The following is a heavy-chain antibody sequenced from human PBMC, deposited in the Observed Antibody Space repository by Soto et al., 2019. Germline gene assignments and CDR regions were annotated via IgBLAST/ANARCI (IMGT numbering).Heavy chain of an antibody. CDR3: AREDSIIIPAVSDF. CDR1: GFAFNNYG. V-gene: IGHV3-21*01. J-gene: IGHJ4*02. Sequence: GGSLRLSCTVSGFAFNNYGINWVRQAPGKGLEWVSSISKSDYTYYSDSVKGRFTISRDNAKNSVSLRMNTLRVEDTAVYYCAREDSIIIPAVSDFWGQGTLVTVSS. CDR2: ISKSDYT. D-gene: IGHD2-2*01.